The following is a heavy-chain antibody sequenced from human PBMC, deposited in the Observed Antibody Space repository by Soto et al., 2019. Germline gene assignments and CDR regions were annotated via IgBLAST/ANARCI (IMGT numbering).Heavy chain of an antibody. J-gene: IGHJ4*02. D-gene: IGHD1-26*01. CDR2: MQPSTGRT. CDR3: ARGVSAGVDY. CDR1: GYSFTSLD. Sequence: ASVKVSRKASGYSFTSLDINWVRQTAGQGLEWMGWMQPSTGRTGYAQKFQGRVTMTRDTSINTAYMELTTLTSDDTAFYYCARGVSAGVDYWGQGTLVIVSS. V-gene: IGHV1-8*01.